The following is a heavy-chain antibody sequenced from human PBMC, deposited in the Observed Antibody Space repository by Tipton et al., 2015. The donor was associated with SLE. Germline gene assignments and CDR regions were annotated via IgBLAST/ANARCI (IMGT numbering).Heavy chain of an antibody. D-gene: IGHD3-3*02. CDR3: ATNQKFSMKWS. CDR1: GYTFTGYY. J-gene: IGHJ4*02. V-gene: IGHV1-2*06. Sequence: QVQLVQSGPEVKRPGASVKVSCKASGYTFTGYYMNWVRQAPGQGLEWMGRINCNSGGTDYAQKFQGRVTVTRDTSISTAYMEMSGLKSDDTAIYYCATNQKFSMKWSWGQGTLVTVSS. CDR2: INCNSGGT.